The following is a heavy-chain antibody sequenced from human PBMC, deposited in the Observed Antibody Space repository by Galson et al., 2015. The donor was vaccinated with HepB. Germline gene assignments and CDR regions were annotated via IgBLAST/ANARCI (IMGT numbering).Heavy chain of an antibody. CDR3: ARDYQNYDFWSGYFMKDYYYYYMDV. CDR2: IIPILGIA. Sequence: SVKVSCKASGGTFSSYAISWVRQAPGQGLEWMGGIIPILGIANYAQKFQGRVTITADKSTSTAYMELSSLRSEDTAVYYCARDYQNYDFWSGYFMKDYYYYYMDVWGKGTTVTVSS. V-gene: IGHV1-69*10. D-gene: IGHD3-3*01. CDR1: GGTFSSYA. J-gene: IGHJ6*03.